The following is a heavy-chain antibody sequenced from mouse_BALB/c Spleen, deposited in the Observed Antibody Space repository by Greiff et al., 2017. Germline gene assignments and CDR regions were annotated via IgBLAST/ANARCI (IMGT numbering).Heavy chain of an antibody. V-gene: IGHV1-4*02. CDR1: GYTFTSYT. CDR2: INPSSGYT. D-gene: IGHD1-2*01. CDR3: ARITTAGDWFAY. Sequence: VQLQQSAAELARPGASVKMSCKASGYTFTSYTMHWVKQRPGQGLEWIGYINPSSGYTEYNQKFKDKTTLTADKSSSTAYMQLSSLTSEDSAVYYCARITTAGDWFAYWGQGTLVTVSA. J-gene: IGHJ3*01.